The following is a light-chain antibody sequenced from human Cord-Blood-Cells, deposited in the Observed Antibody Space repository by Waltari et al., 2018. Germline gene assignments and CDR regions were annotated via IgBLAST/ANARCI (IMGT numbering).Light chain of an antibody. J-gene: IGLJ3*02. CDR3: SSYTSSSTLV. Sequence: QSALTPTAPMSGSPGQSIPLSCPRTSSDVGGFNYAFWYQQHPGKAPKLMIYDVRNRPSRVSNRFSGSKSGNTASLTISGLQAEDEADYYCSSYTSSSTLVFGGGTKLTVL. CDR1: SSDVGGFNY. V-gene: IGLV2-14*03. CDR2: DVR.